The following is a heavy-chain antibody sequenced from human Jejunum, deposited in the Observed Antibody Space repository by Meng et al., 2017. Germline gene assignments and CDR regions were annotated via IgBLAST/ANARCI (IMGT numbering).Heavy chain of an antibody. J-gene: IGHJ4*02. Sequence: VSQRESGPRLVQPSDPLPLLCAVSGGSISSVYWWTWVRQSPGKGLEWIGEIYHSGSTNYNPSLKSRVTISVDKSKNQFSLKLTSVTAADTAVYYCARGGYYSFDYWGQGTLVTVSS. CDR1: GGSISSVYW. V-gene: IGHV4-4*02. D-gene: IGHD5-18*01. CDR3: ARGGYYSFDY. CDR2: IYHSGST.